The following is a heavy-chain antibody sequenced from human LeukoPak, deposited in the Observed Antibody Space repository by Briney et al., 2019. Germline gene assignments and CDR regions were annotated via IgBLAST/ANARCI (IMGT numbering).Heavy chain of an antibody. CDR3: ARLRCSSTSCYYYYYGMDV. CDR1: GGSISSSSYY. V-gene: IGHV4-39*01. CDR2: IYYSGST. D-gene: IGHD2-2*01. Sequence: PSETLSLTCTASGGSISSSSYYWGWIRQPPGKGLEWIGSIYYSGSTYYNPSLKSRVTISVDTSKNQFSLKLSSVTAADTAVYYCARLRCSSTSCYYYYYGMDVWGQGTTVTVSS. J-gene: IGHJ6*02.